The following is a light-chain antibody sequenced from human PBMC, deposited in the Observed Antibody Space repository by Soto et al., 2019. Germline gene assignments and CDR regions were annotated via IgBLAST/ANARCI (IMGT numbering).Light chain of an antibody. CDR2: DAS. CDR3: QQYNSYSWT. V-gene: IGKV1-5*01. CDR1: ESVSKW. J-gene: IGKJ1*01. Sequence: DIQMTQSPSFLSASVGDKVTITCRATESVSKWLAWYQEKPGNPPRPLIYDASTLESGVPPRFSGSGSGTEFNLTLSRLQADDFAIYYCQQYNSYSWTFGQGTKVEMK.